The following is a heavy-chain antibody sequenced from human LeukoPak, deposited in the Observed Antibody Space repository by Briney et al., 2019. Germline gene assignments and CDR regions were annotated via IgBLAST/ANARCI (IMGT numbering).Heavy chain of an antibody. CDR2: ISVYNGNT. J-gene: IGHJ5*02. D-gene: IGHD3-22*01. V-gene: IGHV1-18*01. Sequence: ASVKVSCKASGYIFTSYGISWVRHAPGQGLEWMGWISVYNGNTNYPQRLQGRVTMTTDTSTTTAYMELRSLRSDDTAVYYCARDINGYYYDSHGYYPTDLWGQGTLVTVSS. CDR3: ARDINGYYYDSHGYYPTDL. CDR1: GYIFTSYG.